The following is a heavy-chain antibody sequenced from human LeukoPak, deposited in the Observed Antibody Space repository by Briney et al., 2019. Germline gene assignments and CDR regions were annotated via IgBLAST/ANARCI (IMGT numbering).Heavy chain of an antibody. CDR1: GYTFTSYG. Sequence: ASVKVSCKAAGYTFTSYGISWVRQAPGQGLEWMGWISAYNGNTKYAQKLQGRVTMTIDTSTSTAYMELRSLRSDDTAVYYCARGGRRITMIVVVKTVDYWGQGTLVTVSS. V-gene: IGHV1-18*01. CDR2: ISAYNGNT. J-gene: IGHJ4*02. D-gene: IGHD3-22*01. CDR3: ARGGRRITMIVVVKTVDY.